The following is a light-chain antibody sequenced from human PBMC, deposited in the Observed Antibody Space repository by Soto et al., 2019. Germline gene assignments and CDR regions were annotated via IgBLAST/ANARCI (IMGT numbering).Light chain of an antibody. Sequence: EIVLTQSPGTLSLSPGKRATLSCRASQYINTRLAWYQHRPGQSPRLLIYQTSLRAAGIPARFSASGSGTDFTLTISDVQPEDFALYYCHQRQSWPRTFGQGTKVDI. J-gene: IGKJ1*01. CDR3: HQRQSWPRT. V-gene: IGKV3-11*01. CDR1: QYINTR. CDR2: QTS.